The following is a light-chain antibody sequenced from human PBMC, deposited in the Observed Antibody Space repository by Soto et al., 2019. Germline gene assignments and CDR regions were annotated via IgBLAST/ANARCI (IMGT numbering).Light chain of an antibody. Sequence: QSVLTQPASVSGSPGQSITISCTGTSSDVGGYNYVSWYQHHPGKAPKLIIYDVSNRPSGVSNPFSGSKSGTTASLAITGLQAEDEADYYCQSYDSSLSGDYVFGTGTKVTVL. CDR3: QSYDSSLSGDYV. CDR1: SSDVGGYNY. V-gene: IGLV2-14*03. J-gene: IGLJ1*01. CDR2: DVS.